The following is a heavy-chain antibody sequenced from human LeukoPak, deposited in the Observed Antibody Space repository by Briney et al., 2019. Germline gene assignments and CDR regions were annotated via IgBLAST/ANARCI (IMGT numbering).Heavy chain of an antibody. CDR3: ARIPTTYSSGWYYFDY. Sequence: SETLSLTCTVSGYSISSGYYWGWIRQPPGKGLEWIGSIYHSGSTYYNPSLKSRVTISVDTSKNQFSLKLSSVTAADTAVYYCARIPTTYSSGWYYFDYWGQGTLVTVSS. CDR2: IYHSGST. CDR1: GYSISSGYY. V-gene: IGHV4-38-2*02. D-gene: IGHD6-19*01. J-gene: IGHJ4*02.